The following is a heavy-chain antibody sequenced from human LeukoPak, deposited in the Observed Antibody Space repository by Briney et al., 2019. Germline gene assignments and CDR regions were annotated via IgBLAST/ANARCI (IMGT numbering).Heavy chain of an antibody. CDR1: GYTFTGYY. V-gene: IGHV1-2*02. CDR2: INPNSGGT. D-gene: IGHD3-10*01. Sequence: ASVKVSCKASGYTFTGYYMHWVRQAPGQGLEWMGWINPNSGGTNYAQKFQGRVTMTRDTSISTAYMELSRLRSDDTAVYYCARDTPYGSGSPDYWGQGTLVTVSS. J-gene: IGHJ4*02. CDR3: ARDTPYGSGSPDY.